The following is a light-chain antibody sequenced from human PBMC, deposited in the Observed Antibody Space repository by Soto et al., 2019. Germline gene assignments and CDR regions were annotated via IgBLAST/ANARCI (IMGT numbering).Light chain of an antibody. J-gene: IGKJ1*01. Sequence: DIQMTQSPSSLSASVGDRVTITCRASQNISTYLNWYQQKPGKAPKLLIYAASYLQIEVPVRFSGSRSGADSTPPISSRQPEDFATYFCQQSNRPPRTFGQGTTVE. CDR3: QQSNRPPRT. CDR2: AAS. V-gene: IGKV1-39*01. CDR1: QNISTY.